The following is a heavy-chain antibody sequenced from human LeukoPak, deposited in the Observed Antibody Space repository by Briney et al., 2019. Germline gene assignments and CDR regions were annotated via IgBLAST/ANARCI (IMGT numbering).Heavy chain of an antibody. J-gene: IGHJ4*02. V-gene: IGHV3-21*01. D-gene: IGHD7-27*01. CDR1: GFTFSSYA. Sequence: GGSLRLSCAASGFTFSSYAMSWVRQAPGKGLEWVSSISSSSSYIYYADSVKGRFTISRDNAKNSLYLQMNSLRAEDTAVYYCARVRYGDHYFDYWGQGTLVTVSS. CDR2: ISSSSSYI. CDR3: ARVRYGDHYFDY.